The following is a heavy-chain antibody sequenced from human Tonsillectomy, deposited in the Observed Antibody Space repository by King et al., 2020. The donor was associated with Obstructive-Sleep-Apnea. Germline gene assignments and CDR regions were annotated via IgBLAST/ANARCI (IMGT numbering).Heavy chain of an antibody. CDR2: IRYDGSNK. CDR3: AKDMGRYQLLALDY. CDR1: GFTFSTYG. J-gene: IGHJ4*02. D-gene: IGHD2-2*01. V-gene: IGHV3-30*02. Sequence: VQLVESGGGVVQPGRSLRLSCAASGFTFSTYGMHLVRQAPGKGLEGVAFIRYDGSNKYYADSVKGRFTISRDNSKNTLYLQMNSLRAEDTAVYYCAKDMGRYQLLALDYWGQGTLVTVSS.